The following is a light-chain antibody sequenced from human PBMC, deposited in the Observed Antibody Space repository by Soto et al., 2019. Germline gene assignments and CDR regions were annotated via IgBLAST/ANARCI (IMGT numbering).Light chain of an antibody. Sequence: DIQMTQSPSSLSASVGDRVTITCQASQDISNYLNWYQQKLGKAPKLLIYDASNLETGVPSRFSGSGSGTEFTFTISSLQPEDIATYYCQQYSNLITFGQGTRLEIK. CDR3: QQYSNLIT. J-gene: IGKJ5*01. CDR2: DAS. CDR1: QDISNY. V-gene: IGKV1-33*01.